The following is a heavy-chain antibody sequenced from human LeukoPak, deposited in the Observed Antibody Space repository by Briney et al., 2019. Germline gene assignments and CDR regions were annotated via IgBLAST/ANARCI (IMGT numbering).Heavy chain of an antibody. CDR2: IIPILGIA. CDR1: GGIFSSYA. CDR3: ARDLPPYYFDY. V-gene: IGHV1-69*04. J-gene: IGHJ4*02. Sequence: ASVKVSCKASGGIFSSYAISWVRQAPGQGLEWMGRIIPILGIANYAQKFQGRVTITADKSTSTAYMDLSSLRSEDTAVYYCARDLPPYYFDYWGQGTLVTVSS.